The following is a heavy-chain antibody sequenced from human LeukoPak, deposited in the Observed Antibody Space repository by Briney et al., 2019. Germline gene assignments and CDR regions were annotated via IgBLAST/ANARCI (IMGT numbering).Heavy chain of an antibody. CDR3: ARAGYGDSDFDY. CDR1: GASINSSSYY. CDR2: IYYSGSP. D-gene: IGHD4-17*01. Sequence: NPSETLSFTCTVSGASINSSSYYWGWIRQPPGKGLEWIGSIYYSGSPYYNPSLKSRVTISVDTSKNQFSLKLNSVTAADTAVYYCARAGYGDSDFDYWGQGTLVTVSS. J-gene: IGHJ4*02. V-gene: IGHV4-39*07.